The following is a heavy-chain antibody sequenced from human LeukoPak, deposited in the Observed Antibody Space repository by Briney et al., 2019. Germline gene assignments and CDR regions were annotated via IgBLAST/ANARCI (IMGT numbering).Heavy chain of an antibody. Sequence: SQTLSLTCTVSGGSTSRGSYYWNWIRQPPGKGLEWIGYVYHSGNAYYNPSLKSRVTMSVDRSRNQFSLKLSSVTAADTAVYYCARSWDSGSYWLDYWGQGTLVTVSS. CDR3: ARSWDSGSYWLDY. V-gene: IGHV4-30-2*01. D-gene: IGHD1-26*01. CDR1: GGSTSRGSYY. J-gene: IGHJ4*02. CDR2: VYHSGNA.